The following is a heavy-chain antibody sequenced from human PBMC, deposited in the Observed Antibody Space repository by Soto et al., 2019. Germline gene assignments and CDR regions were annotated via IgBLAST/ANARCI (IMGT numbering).Heavy chain of an antibody. V-gene: IGHV1-69*13. CDR2: IIPIFGTA. J-gene: IGHJ4*02. Sequence: ASVKVSCKASGGTFSSYAISWVRQAPGQGLEWMGGIIPIFGTANYAQKFQGRFTITADESTSTAYMELSSLRSEDTAVYYCARGSPRIGAVAAAFDYWGQGTLVTVSS. D-gene: IGHD6-19*01. CDR1: GGTFSSYA. CDR3: ARGSPRIGAVAAAFDY.